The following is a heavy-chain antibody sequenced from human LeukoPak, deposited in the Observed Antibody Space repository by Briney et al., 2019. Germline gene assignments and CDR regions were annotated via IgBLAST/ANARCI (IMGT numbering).Heavy chain of an antibody. D-gene: IGHD3-22*01. V-gene: IGHV3-30*03. CDR2: ISYDGSNK. CDR1: GFTFSSYG. CDR3: ARDQVYYDSSGYLSRYFDY. Sequence: GGSLRLSCAASGFTFSSYGMHWVRQAPGKGLEWVAVISYDGSNKYYADSVKGRFTISRDNSKNTLYLQMNSLRAEDTAVYYCARDQVYYDSSGYLSRYFDYWGQGTLVTVSS. J-gene: IGHJ4*02.